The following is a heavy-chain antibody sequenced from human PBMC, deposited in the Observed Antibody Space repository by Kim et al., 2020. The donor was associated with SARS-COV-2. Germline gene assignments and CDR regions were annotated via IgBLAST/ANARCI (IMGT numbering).Heavy chain of an antibody. D-gene: IGHD2-21*02. V-gene: IGHV3-30-3*01. CDR2: ISYDGSNK. J-gene: IGHJ2*01. CDR1: GFTFSSYA. CDR3: ARPNCGGDCYLDWYFDL. Sequence: GGSLRLSCAASGFTFSSYAMHWVRQAPGKGLEWVAVISYDGSNKYYADSVKGRFTISRDNSKNTLYLQMNSLRAEDTAVYYCARPNCGGDCYLDWYFDLWGRGTLVTVSS.